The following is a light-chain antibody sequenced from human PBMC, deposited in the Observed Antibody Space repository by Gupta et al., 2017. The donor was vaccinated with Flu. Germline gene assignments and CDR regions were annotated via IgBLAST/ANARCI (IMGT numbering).Light chain of an antibody. CDR3: SSYTSSSTWV. CDR1: SSDVGVYNY. Sequence: QSALTQPASVSGSPGQSLTISCTGTSSDVGVYNYVSWYQQHPGKAPKLMIYVVSNRPSGVSNRFSGSKSGNTASLTISGLQAEDEADYYCSSYTSSSTWVFGGGTKLTVL. J-gene: IGLJ3*02. CDR2: VVS. V-gene: IGLV2-14*01.